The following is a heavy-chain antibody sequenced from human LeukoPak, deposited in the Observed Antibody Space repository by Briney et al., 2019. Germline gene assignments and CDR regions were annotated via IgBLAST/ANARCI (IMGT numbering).Heavy chain of an antibody. V-gene: IGHV4-4*09. CDR1: GGSISSYY. CDR2: IYTSGST. D-gene: IGHD3-22*01. Sequence: SETLSLTCTVSGGSISSYYWSWIRQPPGKGLEWIGYIYTSGSTNYNPSLKSRVTISVDTSKNQFSLKLSSVTTADTAVYYCARLGYYDNSGYYSYYYYYMDVWGKGTTVTVSS. CDR3: ARLGYYDNSGYYSYYYYYMDV. J-gene: IGHJ6*03.